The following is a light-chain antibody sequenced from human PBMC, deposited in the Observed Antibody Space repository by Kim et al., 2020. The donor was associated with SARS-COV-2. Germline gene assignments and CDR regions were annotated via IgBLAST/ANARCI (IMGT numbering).Light chain of an antibody. V-gene: IGLV2-14*03. CDR1: TSDVGVYNY. CDR3: SSYTSSDTLV. J-gene: IGLJ1*01. CDR2: DVS. Sequence: GQSITISCTGTTSDVGVYNYVSWYQQHPGKAPKLMIYDVSNRPSGVSNRFSGSKSDNTASLTISRLQAEDEADYYCSSYTSSDTLVFGTGTKVTVL.